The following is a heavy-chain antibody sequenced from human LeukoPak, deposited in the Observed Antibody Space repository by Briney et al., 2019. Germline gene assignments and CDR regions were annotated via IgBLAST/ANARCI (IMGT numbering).Heavy chain of an antibody. D-gene: IGHD5-18*01. V-gene: IGHV3-74*01. Sequence: PGGSLRLSCAASGFTFSSYWMHWVRQSPGKGPVWVSRINRDGSSANYADSVKGRFTISRDNAKNTLYLQMNSLGAEDTAVYYCARRVSAKSLDYWGQGTLVTVSS. J-gene: IGHJ4*02. CDR2: INRDGSSA. CDR3: ARRVSAKSLDY. CDR1: GFTFSSYW.